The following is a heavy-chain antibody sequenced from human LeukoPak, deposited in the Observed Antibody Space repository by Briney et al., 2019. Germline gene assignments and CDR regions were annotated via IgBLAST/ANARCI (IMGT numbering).Heavy chain of an antibody. CDR1: GFTFSSYG. CDR2: ISYDGSNK. D-gene: IGHD1-1*01. CDR3: AKDPSDWNDGPLDY. Sequence: PGGSLRLSCAASGFTFSSYGMHWVRQAPGKGLEWVAVISYDGSNKYYADSVKGRFTISRDNSKNTLYLQMNSLRAEDTAVYYCAKDPSDWNDGPLDYWGQGTLVTVSS. J-gene: IGHJ4*02. V-gene: IGHV3-30*18.